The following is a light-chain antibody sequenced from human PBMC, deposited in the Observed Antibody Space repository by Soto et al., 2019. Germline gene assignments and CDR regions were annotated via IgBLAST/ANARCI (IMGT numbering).Light chain of an antibody. CDR3: QQYGSSPWT. Sequence: EIVLTQSPGTLSLSPGERATLSCRASQSVTSTHLAWYQQKPGQAPRLLIYAASSRATGIPDRFSGGGSGTGFTLTISRLEPEDFAVYYCQQYGSSPWTFGQGTKVEIK. CDR2: AAS. CDR1: QSVTSTH. V-gene: IGKV3-20*01. J-gene: IGKJ1*01.